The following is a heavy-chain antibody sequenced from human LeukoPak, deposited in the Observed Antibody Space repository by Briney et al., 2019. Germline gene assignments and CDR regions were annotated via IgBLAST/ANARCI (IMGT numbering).Heavy chain of an antibody. Sequence: GGSLRLSCAASGFTFSSYDMSWVRQAPGKGLEWVSGISGSGDSTYYADSVKGLFTISRDNSKNTLYLQMNRLRAEDTAVYYCAKDPYSSGPYNWFDPWGQGTLVTVSS. V-gene: IGHV3-23*01. D-gene: IGHD6-19*01. CDR1: GFTFSSYD. J-gene: IGHJ5*02. CDR3: AKDPYSSGPYNWFDP. CDR2: ISGSGDST.